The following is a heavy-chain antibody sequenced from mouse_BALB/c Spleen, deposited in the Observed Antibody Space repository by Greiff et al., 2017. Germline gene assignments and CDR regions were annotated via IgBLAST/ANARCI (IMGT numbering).Heavy chain of an antibody. CDR3: ARAAKDYAMDY. CDR2: ISNGGGST. D-gene: IGHD1-2*01. CDR1: GFTFSSYT. Sequence: EVQRVESGGGLVQPGGSLKLSCAASGFTFSSYTMSWVRQTPEKRLEWVAYISNGGGSTYYPDTVKGRFTISRDNAKNTLYLQMSSLKSEDTAMYYCARAAKDYAMDYWGQGTSVTVSS. J-gene: IGHJ4*01. V-gene: IGHV5-12-2*01.